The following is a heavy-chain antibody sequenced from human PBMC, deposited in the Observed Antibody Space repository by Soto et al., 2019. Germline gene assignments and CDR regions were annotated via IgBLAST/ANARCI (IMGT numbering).Heavy chain of an antibody. V-gene: IGHV3-7*03. Sequence: QLVESGGGLVQPGGSLRLSCATSDFTFRNSWINWVRQAPGKGREWVANIKPDGGATNYVDSVKGRFTISKDNVRNSASLQMNSLRVEDTAVYFCFGGNGGPQWGQGTLVTVSS. CDR3: FGGNGGPQ. J-gene: IGHJ4*02. CDR1: DFTFRNSW. CDR2: IKPDGGAT. D-gene: IGHD3-16*01.